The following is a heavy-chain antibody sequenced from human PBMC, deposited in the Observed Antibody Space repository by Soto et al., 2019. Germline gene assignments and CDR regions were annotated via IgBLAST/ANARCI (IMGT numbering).Heavy chain of an antibody. CDR2: IIPSSETT. V-gene: IGHV1-69*01. D-gene: IGHD3-16*01. J-gene: IGHJ4*02. CDR3: AGDWRQMSGGGFFDY. CDR1: GGTFDNYV. Sequence: QVLLVQSGAEATRPGSSVKVSCKASGGTFDNYVLNWVRQAPGQGLEWVGGIIPSSETTNYAQKFQGRLRLIADANILCMELSSLRTDDTAIYYCAGDWRQMSGGGFFDYWGQGSLVTISS.